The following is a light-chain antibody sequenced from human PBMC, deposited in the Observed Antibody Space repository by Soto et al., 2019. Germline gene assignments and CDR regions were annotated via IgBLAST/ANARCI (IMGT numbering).Light chain of an antibody. V-gene: IGKV3-20*01. CDR1: HFISSSY. Sequence: EILLTQSPGSLSLSPWESVTLSCTSSHFISSSYLAWYQQRPGQAPRLLIHGAFSRATGIPDRFTGSGSGTDFTLTITRLAPEDSAVYYCQQYGSSPYTFGQGTKLEI. CDR2: GAF. J-gene: IGKJ2*01. CDR3: QQYGSSPYT.